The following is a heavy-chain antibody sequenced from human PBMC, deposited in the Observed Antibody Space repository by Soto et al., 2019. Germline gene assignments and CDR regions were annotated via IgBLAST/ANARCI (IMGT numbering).Heavy chain of an antibody. J-gene: IGHJ3*02. D-gene: IGHD6-13*01. Sequence: GASVKVSCKASGYTFTGYYMHWVRQAPGQGLEWMGWINPNSGGTNYAQKFQGWVTMTRDTSISTAYMELSRLRSDDTAVYYCARDSLEVIAAAAGAFDIWGQGTMVTVSS. CDR3: ARDSLEVIAAAAGAFDI. V-gene: IGHV1-2*04. CDR2: INPNSGGT. CDR1: GYTFTGYY.